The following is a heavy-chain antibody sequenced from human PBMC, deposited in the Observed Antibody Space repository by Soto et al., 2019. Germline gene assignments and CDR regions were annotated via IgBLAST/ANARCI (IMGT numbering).Heavy chain of an antibody. V-gene: IGHV3-23*01. CDR1: GFTFSSYA. CDR2: ISGSGGST. D-gene: IGHD3-3*01. CDR3: GRGYYDFWSGYQTYYYYGMDV. J-gene: IGHJ6*02. Sequence: PGGSLRLSCAASGFTFSSYAMSWVRQAPGKGLERVSAISGSGGSTYYADSVKGRFTISRDNSKNTLYLQMNSLRAEDTAVYYCGRGYYDFWSGYQTYYYYGMDVWGQGTTVTVSS.